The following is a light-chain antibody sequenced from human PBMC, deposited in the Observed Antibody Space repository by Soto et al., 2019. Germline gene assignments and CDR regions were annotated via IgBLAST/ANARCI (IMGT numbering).Light chain of an antibody. CDR1: QSLNRD. J-gene: IGKJ5*01. CDR2: DAS. V-gene: IGKV3-11*01. CDR3: QQRSNWPPSIT. Sequence: IVMTQSPATLSMSPGERATLSCRVSQSLNRDLAWYQQKPGQAPRLLIYDASNRATGIPARFSGSGSGTDFTLTISSLEPEDFAVYYCQQRSNWPPSITFGQGTRLEIK.